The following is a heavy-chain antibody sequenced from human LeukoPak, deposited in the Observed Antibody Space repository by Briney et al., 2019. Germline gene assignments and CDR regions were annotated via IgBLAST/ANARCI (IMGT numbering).Heavy chain of an antibody. J-gene: IGHJ4*02. CDR3: ARERREQLLPPYTRLVTYFDY. CDR1: GGSISSSSYY. V-gene: IGHV4-39*07. CDR2: IYHSGST. Sequence: SETLSLTCTVSGGSISSSSYYWGWIRQPPGKGLEWIGSIYHSGSTYYNPSLKSRVTISVDTSKNQLSLKLRSVTAADTAVYYCARERREQLLPPYTRLVTYFDYWGQGTLVTVSS. D-gene: IGHD1-26*01.